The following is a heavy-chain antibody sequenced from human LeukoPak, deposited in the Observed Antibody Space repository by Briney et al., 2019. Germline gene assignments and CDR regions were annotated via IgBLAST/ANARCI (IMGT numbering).Heavy chain of an antibody. Sequence: PGGSLRLSCAASGFTFDDYGMSWVRQAPGKGLGWVSGINWNGGSTGYADSVKGRFTISRDNAKNSLYLQMNSLRAEDTALYYCARPPRGGYDLYFDYWGQGTLVTVSS. D-gene: IGHD5-12*01. CDR1: GFTFDDYG. V-gene: IGHV3-20*04. J-gene: IGHJ4*02. CDR3: ARPPRGGYDLYFDY. CDR2: INWNGGST.